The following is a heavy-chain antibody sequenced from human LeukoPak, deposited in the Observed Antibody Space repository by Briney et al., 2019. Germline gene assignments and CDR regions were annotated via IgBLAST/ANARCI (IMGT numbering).Heavy chain of an antibody. D-gene: IGHD1-26*01. CDR3: AKVYQWELPPTDY. Sequence: GGPLRLSCAASGFTFSSYATSWVRQAPGKGLEWVSAISGSGGSTYYADSVKGRFTISRDNSKNTLYLQMNSLRAEDTAVYYCAKVYQWELPPTDYWGQGTLVTVSS. V-gene: IGHV3-23*01. J-gene: IGHJ4*02. CDR1: GFTFSSYA. CDR2: ISGSGGST.